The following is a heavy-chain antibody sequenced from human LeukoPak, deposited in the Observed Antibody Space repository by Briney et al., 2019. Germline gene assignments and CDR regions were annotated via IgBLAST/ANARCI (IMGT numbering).Heavy chain of an antibody. J-gene: IGHJ4*02. CDR2: ISGSGGST. V-gene: IGHV3-23*01. CDR1: GGSFSGYY. Sequence: ETLSLTCAVYGGSFSGYYWSWVRQAPGKGLEWVSAISGSGGSTYYADSVKGRFTISRDNSKNTLYLQMNSLRAEDTAVYYCAKGTTYYDFWSGYPHDYWGQGTLVTVSS. CDR3: AKGTTYYDFWSGYPHDY. D-gene: IGHD3-3*01.